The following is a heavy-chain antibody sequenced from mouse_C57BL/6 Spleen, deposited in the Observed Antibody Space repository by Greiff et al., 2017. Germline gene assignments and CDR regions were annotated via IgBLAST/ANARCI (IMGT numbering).Heavy chain of an antibody. CDR3: ARNLRDGYYDY. D-gene: IGHD2-3*01. V-gene: IGHV2-2*01. J-gene: IGHJ2*01. CDR2: LWSGGST. Sequence: QVQLQQSGPGLVQPSQSLSITCTVSGFSLTSYGVHWVRQSPGKGLEWLGVLWSGGSTDYNTAFISRMSISKDNSKSQVFFKMNSLQADDTAIYYCARNLRDGYYDYWGQGTTLTVSS. CDR1: GFSLTSYG.